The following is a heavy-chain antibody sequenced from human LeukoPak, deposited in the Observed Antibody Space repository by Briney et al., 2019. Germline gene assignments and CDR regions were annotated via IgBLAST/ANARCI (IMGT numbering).Heavy chain of an antibody. Sequence: ASVKVSCKASGYTFTNYDINWVRQATGQGPEWMGWMNPKSGNTGYAQKFQGRVTMTRNTSISTAYMELSSLRSDDTAVYYCARDQDIVVVVAALRQREMGGSDPWGQGTLVTASS. V-gene: IGHV1-8*01. CDR3: ARDQDIVVVVAALRQREMGGSDP. CDR2: MNPKSGNT. J-gene: IGHJ5*02. CDR1: GYTFTNYD. D-gene: IGHD2-15*01.